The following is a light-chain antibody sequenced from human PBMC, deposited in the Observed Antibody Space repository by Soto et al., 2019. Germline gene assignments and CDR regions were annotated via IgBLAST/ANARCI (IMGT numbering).Light chain of an antibody. J-gene: IGKJ4*01. CDR3: QQYNSSPLT. CDR2: KAS. V-gene: IGKV1-5*03. CDR1: QSISNW. Sequence: DIEMTQSPSTLSASVGDRVIITCRVSQSISNWLAWYQQKPGKAPKLLIYKASSLKSGVPSRFSGSGSGTEFTLTISSLQPDDRATYVCQQYNSSPLTFGGGTKVDIK.